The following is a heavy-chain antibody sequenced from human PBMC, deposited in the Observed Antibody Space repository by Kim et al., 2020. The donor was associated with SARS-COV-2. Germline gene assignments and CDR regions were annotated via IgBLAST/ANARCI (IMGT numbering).Heavy chain of an antibody. CDR2: ICASGSA. V-gene: IGHV4-4*07. Sequence: SETLSLTCTVSGGSISSYYWSWIRQPAGKGLEWIGRICASGSANSNPSLKSRVTLSLDTHKNKFSLKLTSVTAADTAIYYCARAKKNSWNWIDAWGQGTL. J-gene: IGHJ5*02. CDR1: GGSISSYY. CDR3: ARAKKNSWNWIDA. D-gene: IGHD6-13*01.